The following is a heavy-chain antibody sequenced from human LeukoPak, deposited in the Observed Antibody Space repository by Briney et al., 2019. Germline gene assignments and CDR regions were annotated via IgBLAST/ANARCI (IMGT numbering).Heavy chain of an antibody. V-gene: IGHV3-30-3*01. CDR1: GFTFNSYA. CDR3: ARAGDYGSGSFRWRHFDY. D-gene: IGHD3-10*01. CDR2: ISYDGNNK. Sequence: GRSLRLSCAASGFTFNSYAMVWVRQAPAKGLEWVALISYDGNNKYHADSVKARFTISRDDSNTLYLQMNSLRTEDTTVYYCARAGDYGSGSFRWRHFDYWGQGTLVTVSS. J-gene: IGHJ4*02.